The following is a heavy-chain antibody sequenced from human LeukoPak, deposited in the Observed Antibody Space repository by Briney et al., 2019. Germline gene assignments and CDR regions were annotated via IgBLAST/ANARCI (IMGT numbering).Heavy chain of an antibody. J-gene: IGHJ6*02. CDR3: ARLVAATRDYYYYGMDV. D-gene: IGHD2-15*01. Sequence: SETLSLTCAVYGGSFSGYYWSWLRQPPGKGLEWIGEINHSGSTNYNPSLKSRVTISVDTSKNQFSLKLSSVTAADTAVYYCARLVAATRDYYYYGMDVWGQGTTVTVSS. V-gene: IGHV4-34*01. CDR1: GGSFSGYY. CDR2: INHSGST.